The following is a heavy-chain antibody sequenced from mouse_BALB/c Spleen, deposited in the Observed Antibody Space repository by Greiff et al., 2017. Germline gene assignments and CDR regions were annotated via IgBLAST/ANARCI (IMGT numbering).Heavy chain of an antibody. CDR3: ARERTANFDD. V-gene: IGHV3-2*02. CDR1: GYSITSDYA. D-gene: IGHD4-1*01. CDR2: ISYSGST. Sequence: EVMLVESGPGLVKPSQSLSLTCTVTGYSITSDYAWNWIRQFPGNKLEWMGYISYSGSTSYNPSLKSRISITRDTSKNQFFLQLNSVTTEDTATYYCARERTANFDDWGQGTTLTVSS. J-gene: IGHJ2*01.